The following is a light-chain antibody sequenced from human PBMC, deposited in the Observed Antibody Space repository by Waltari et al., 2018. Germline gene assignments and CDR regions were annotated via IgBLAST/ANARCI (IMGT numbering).Light chain of an antibody. J-gene: IGKJ1*01. V-gene: IGKV1-5*03. CDR3: HQCNTYST. CDR1: QGIGIW. CDR2: KAS. Sequence: DIQMTQSPSTLSASVGDTVTIPCRARQGIGIWLAWYQQHPGRAPKLLIYKASILQTGVPSRFSGSGSGTEFTLTIANLQPDDFATYFCHQCNTYSTFGQGTKVEIK.